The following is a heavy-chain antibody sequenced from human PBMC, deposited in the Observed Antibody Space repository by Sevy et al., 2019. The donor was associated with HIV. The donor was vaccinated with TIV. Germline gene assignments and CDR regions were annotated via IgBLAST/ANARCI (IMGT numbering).Heavy chain of an antibody. V-gene: IGHV4-39*01. CDR3: ARQAVANWGGHFDY. D-gene: IGHD7-27*01. CDR1: GGSISSSSYY. Sequence: SETLSLTCTVSGGSISSSSYYWGWIRQPPGKGLEWIGSIYYSGSTYYNPSLKSRVTISVDTSKNQFSLKLSSVTAADTAGYYWARQAVANWGGHFDYWGQGTLVTVSS. J-gene: IGHJ4*02. CDR2: IYYSGST.